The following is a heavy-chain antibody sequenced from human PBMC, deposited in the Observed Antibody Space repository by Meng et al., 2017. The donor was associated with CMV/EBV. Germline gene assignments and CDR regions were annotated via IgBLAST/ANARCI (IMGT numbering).Heavy chain of an antibody. V-gene: IGHV5-51*01. CDR3: ARQSYCSSTSCYTDY. J-gene: IGHJ4*02. CDR1: GYSFTSYW. D-gene: IGHD2-2*02. CDR2: IYPGDSDT. Sequence: GDSLKISCKGSGYSFTSYWIGWVRQMPGKGLEWMGIIYPGDSDTRYSPSFQGQVTISADKSISTAYLQWSSLKASDTAMYYCARQSYCSSTSCYTDYWGQGTLVTVSS.